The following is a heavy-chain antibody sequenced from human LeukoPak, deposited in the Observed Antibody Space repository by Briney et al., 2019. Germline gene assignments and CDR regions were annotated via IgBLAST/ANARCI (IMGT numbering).Heavy chain of an antibody. Sequence: PGGSLRLSCAASGFTFSSYAMSWVRQAPGKGLEWVSAISGSGGSTYYADSVKGRFTISRGNSKNTLYLQMNSLRAEDTAVYYCAKKGETYYYGSGSYLGFLWPHYYMDVWGKGTTVTVSS. J-gene: IGHJ6*03. CDR1: GFTFSSYA. D-gene: IGHD3-10*01. CDR2: ISGSGGST. CDR3: AKKGETYYYGSGSYLGFLWPHYYMDV. V-gene: IGHV3-23*01.